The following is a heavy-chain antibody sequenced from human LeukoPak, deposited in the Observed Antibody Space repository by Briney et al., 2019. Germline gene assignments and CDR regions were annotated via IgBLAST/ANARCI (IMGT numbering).Heavy chain of an antibody. CDR2: IYYSGSA. V-gene: IGHV4-31*08. CDR3: GGHYYGSSQIDY. D-gene: IGHD3-10*01. J-gene: IGHJ4*02. CDR1: GDSINSGGYY. Sequence: PSQTLSLTCTVSGDSINSGGYYWNWIRQHPGKGLEWIGYIYYSGSAYHPSLKSRVTMSVDTSTNQFSLKMASVTAADTAMYYCGGHYYGSSQIDYWGQGTLVTVSS.